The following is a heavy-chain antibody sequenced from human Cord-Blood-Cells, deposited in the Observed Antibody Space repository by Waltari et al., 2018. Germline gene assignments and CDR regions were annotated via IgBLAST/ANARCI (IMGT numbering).Heavy chain of an antibody. CDR1: GGSFSGYY. CDR3: ARMAMVQGVISY. J-gene: IGHJ4*02. Sequence: QVQLQQWGAGLLKPSETLSLTCAVYGGSFSGYYWSWIRQPPGKGREWIGEINHSGSTNYNPSLKSRVTISVDTSKNQFSLKLSSVTAADTAVYYCARMAMVQGVISYWGQGTLVTVSS. V-gene: IGHV4-34*01. CDR2: INHSGST. D-gene: IGHD3-10*01.